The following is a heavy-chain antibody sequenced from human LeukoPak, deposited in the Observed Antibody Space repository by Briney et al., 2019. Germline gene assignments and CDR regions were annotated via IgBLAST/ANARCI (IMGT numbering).Heavy chain of an antibody. CDR1: GYTFTSYY. D-gene: IGHD6-13*01. V-gene: IGHV1-46*01. CDR3: ARVFPLWQQLAKFDY. CDR2: INPSGGST. J-gene: IGHJ4*02. Sequence: GASVKVSCKASGYTFTSYYMHWVRQAPGQGLEWMGIINPSGGSTSYAQKFQGRVTMTRDTSTSTVYMELSSLRAEDTAVYYCARVFPLWQQLAKFDYWGQGTLVTVSS.